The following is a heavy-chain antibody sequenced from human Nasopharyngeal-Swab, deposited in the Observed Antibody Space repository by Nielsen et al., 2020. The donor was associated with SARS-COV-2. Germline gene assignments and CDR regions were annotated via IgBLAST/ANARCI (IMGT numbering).Heavy chain of an antibody. D-gene: IGHD5-18*01. Sequence: WIRQPPGKGLEWVAVISYDGSNKYYADSVKGRFTISRDNSKNTLYLQMNSLGAEDTAVYYCAKSIYSYGLVGYFDYWGQGTLVTVSS. CDR3: AKSIYSYGLVGYFDY. V-gene: IGHV3-30*18. J-gene: IGHJ4*02. CDR2: ISYDGSNK.